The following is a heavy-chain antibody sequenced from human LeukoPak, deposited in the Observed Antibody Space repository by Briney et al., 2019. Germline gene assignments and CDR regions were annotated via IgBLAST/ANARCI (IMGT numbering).Heavy chain of an antibody. CDR1: GYSISSGYY. D-gene: IGHD2-2*01. CDR3: ARVGLASYYFDY. CDR2: IYTSGST. V-gene: IGHV4-4*07. J-gene: IGHJ4*02. Sequence: SETLSLTCAVSGYSISSGYYWGWIRQPAGKGLEWIGRIYTSGSTNYNPSLKSRVTMSVDTSKNQFSLKLSSVTAADTAVYYCARVGLASYYFDYWGQGTLVTVSS.